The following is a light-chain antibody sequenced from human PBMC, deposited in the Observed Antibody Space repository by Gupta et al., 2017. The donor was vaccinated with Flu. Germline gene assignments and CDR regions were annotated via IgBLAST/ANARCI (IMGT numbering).Light chain of an antibody. CDR3: QQESYSPWT. J-gene: IGKJ1*01. CDR2: KAS. V-gene: IGKV1-5*03. Sequence: DIQLTQSPSTLPASVGDRVTITCRASETISSWLAWYQQKPGKAPNLLIYKASTVENGVPSRFSGRGSGTEFTLTITSRQPDDFATYFCQQESYSPWTFGLGTRVEI. CDR1: ETISSW.